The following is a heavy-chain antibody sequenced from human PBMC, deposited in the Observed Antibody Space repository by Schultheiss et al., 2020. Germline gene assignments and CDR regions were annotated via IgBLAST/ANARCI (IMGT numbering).Heavy chain of an antibody. CDR1: GFTFSSYA. Sequence: GGSLRLSCAASGFTFSSYAMHWVRQAPGKGLEWVAVISYDGSNKYYADSVKGRFTISRDNSKNTLYLQMNSLRAEDTAVYYCAKDEYGDYEGYFQHWGQGTLVTVSS. CDR2: ISYDGSNK. V-gene: IGHV3-30-3*01. J-gene: IGHJ1*01. D-gene: IGHD4-17*01. CDR3: AKDEYGDYEGYFQH.